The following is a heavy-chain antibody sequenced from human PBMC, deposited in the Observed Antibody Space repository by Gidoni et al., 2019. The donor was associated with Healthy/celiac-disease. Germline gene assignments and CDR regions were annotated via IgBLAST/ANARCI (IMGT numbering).Heavy chain of an antibody. V-gene: IGHV3-30*02. CDR2: IRYDGSNK. CDR1: GLTFSSHG. D-gene: IGHD3-22*01. CDR3: AKDLSGYYDSSGYYYYYYGMDV. J-gene: IGHJ6*02. Sequence: QVQLVESGGGVVQPGGSLRRSCAASGLTFSSHGMHWVRQAPGKGLEWVAFIRYDGSNKYYADSVKGRFTISRDNSKNTLYLQMNSLRAEDTAVYYCAKDLSGYYDSSGYYYYYYGMDVWGQGTTVTVSS.